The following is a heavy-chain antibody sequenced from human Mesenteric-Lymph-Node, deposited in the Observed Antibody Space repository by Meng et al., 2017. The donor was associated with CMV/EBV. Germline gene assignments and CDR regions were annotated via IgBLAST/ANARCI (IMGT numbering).Heavy chain of an antibody. CDR2: IYWDDDK. CDR1: GFSLSTSGVG. CDR3: AHSSGIAAAGPFYFDY. J-gene: IGHJ4*02. V-gene: IGHV2-5*02. D-gene: IGHD6-13*01. Sequence: QITLTESVPTLVKPTQTLTLTCTFSGFSLSTSGVGVGWIRQPPGKALEWLALIYWDDDKRYSPSLKSRLTITKDTSKNQVVLTMTNMDPVDTATYYCAHSSGIAAAGPFYFDYWGQGTLVTVSS.